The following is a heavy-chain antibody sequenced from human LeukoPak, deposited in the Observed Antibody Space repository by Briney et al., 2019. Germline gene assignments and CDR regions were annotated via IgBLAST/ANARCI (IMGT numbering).Heavy chain of an antibody. Sequence: GESLWISCKGSGYSFTSYWISWVRQMPGKGLEWMGRIDPSDSYTNYSPSFQGHVTISADKSISTAYLQWSSLKASDTAMYYCARLLVVPAAMRQNYYYGMDVWGQGTTVTVSS. V-gene: IGHV5-10-1*01. CDR3: ARLLVVPAAMRQNYYYGMDV. J-gene: IGHJ6*02. CDR2: IDPSDSYT. D-gene: IGHD2-2*01. CDR1: GYSFTSYW.